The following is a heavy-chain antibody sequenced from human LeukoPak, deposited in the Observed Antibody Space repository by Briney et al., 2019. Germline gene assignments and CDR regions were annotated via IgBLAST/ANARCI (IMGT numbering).Heavy chain of an antibody. CDR1: GFTLNDYG. J-gene: IGHJ2*01. CDR2: INWNGGST. Sequence: PTGGSLRLSCAASGFTLNDYGMSWVRQAPGKGLEWVSGINWNGGSTGYADSVKGRFTISRDNAKNSLYLQMNSLRAEDTALYYCARDPAKNYGDYSYWYFDLWGRGTLVTVSS. D-gene: IGHD4-17*01. CDR3: ARDPAKNYGDYSYWYFDL. V-gene: IGHV3-20*04.